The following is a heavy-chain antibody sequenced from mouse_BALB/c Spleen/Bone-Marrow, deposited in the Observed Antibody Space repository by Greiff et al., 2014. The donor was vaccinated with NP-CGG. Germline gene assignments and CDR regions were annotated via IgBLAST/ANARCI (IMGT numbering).Heavy chain of an antibody. J-gene: IGHJ3*01. Sequence: EVQLQESGAELVKPGASVKLSCTASGFNIKDTYMHWVKQRPEQGLEWIGRIDPANGNTKYDPKFQGKATITADTSSNTAHLHLSSLTSEDTAVYYCANDWFAYCGQGTLVTVSA. D-gene: IGHD2-3*01. CDR1: GFNIKDTY. CDR3: ANDWFAY. V-gene: IGHV14-3*02. CDR2: IDPANGNT.